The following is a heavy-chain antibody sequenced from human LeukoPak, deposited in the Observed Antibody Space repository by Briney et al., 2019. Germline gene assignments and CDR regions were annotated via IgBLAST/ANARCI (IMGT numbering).Heavy chain of an antibody. CDR2: IIPILGIA. V-gene: IGHV1-69*04. J-gene: IGHJ4*02. CDR1: GGTFSSYT. CDR3: AREMVGLMWGAGLN. Sequence: ASVKVSCKASGGTFSSYTISWVRQAPGQGLEWMGRIIPILGIANYAQKYQGRVTITADKSTSTAYMELSSLRSEDTAVYYCAREMVGLMWGAGLNWGQGTLVTVSS. D-gene: IGHD1-26*01.